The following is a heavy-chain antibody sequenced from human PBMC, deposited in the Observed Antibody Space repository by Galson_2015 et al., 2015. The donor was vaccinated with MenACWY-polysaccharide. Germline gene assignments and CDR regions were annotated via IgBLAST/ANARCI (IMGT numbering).Heavy chain of an antibody. CDR2: ISYDGSNK. D-gene: IGHD5-18*01. CDR1: GFTFSRYG. V-gene: IGHV3-30*18. CDR3: AKAGFTYDSFNYYYMDV. Sequence: SLRLSCAASGFTFSRYGMHWVRQAPGKGLEWVALISYDGSNKYHADSVKGRFTISRDNSKNTLFLQTHSLRVEDTAVYYCAKAGFTYDSFNYYYMDVWGEGTTVTVSS. J-gene: IGHJ6*03.